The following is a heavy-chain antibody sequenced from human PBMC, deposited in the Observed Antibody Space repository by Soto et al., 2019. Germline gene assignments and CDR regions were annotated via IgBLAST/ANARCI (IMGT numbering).Heavy chain of an antibody. Sequence: EVQLVESGGGLVQPGGSLKLSCAASGFTFSGSAMHLVRQASGKGLEWVGRIRNKANSYATEYAASVKGRFTISRDDSKKTAYLQMNSLKTEDTAVYYCTKRYCSGGNCDYDYWGQGTLVTVSS. V-gene: IGHV3-73*01. CDR1: GFTFSGSA. CDR2: IRNKANSYAT. J-gene: IGHJ4*02. D-gene: IGHD2-15*01. CDR3: TKRYCSGGNCDYDY.